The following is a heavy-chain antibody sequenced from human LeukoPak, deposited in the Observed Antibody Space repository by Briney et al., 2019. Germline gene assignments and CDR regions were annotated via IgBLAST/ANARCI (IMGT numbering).Heavy chain of an antibody. CDR1: GFTFRSYG. V-gene: IGHV3-30*03. CDR2: ISYDGSNK. J-gene: IGHJ4*02. CDR3: ATARQYSNSWYSDY. D-gene: IGHD6-13*01. Sequence: GGSLRLSCAASGFTFRSYGVHWVRQAPGKGLEWVAVISYDGSNKYYADSVKGRFTISRDNSKNTLYLQMNSLRAEDTAVYYCATARQYSNSWYSDYWGQGTLVTVSS.